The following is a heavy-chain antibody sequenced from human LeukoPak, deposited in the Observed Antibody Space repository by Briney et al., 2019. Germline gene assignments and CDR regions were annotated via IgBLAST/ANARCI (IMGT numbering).Heavy chain of an antibody. CDR2: ITSRSAYT. Sequence: GGSLRLSCAASGFTISSYTMNWVRQAPGKGLEWASSITSRSAYTYYADSVKGRFTISRDNTKNSLYMQMNSLRAEDTAVYYCTRDLPNDIVVVTAIDYWGQGTQVTVSS. CDR1: GFTISSYT. CDR3: TRDLPNDIVVVTAIDY. J-gene: IGHJ4*02. D-gene: IGHD2-21*02. V-gene: IGHV3-21*01.